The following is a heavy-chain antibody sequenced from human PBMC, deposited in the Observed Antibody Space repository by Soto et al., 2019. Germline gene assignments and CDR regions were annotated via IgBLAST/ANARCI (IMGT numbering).Heavy chain of an antibody. D-gene: IGHD6-19*01. CDR1: GFTVSSNY. Sequence: EVQLVESGGGLVQPGGSLRLSCAASGFTVSSNYMSWVRQAPGKGLEWVSVIYSGGSTYYSDSVKGRVTISRHNSKNTLDLQMNDQKGEDTAVYYFAREGAGTDYWGQGTLVTFSS. CDR2: IYSGGST. CDR3: AREGAGTDY. V-gene: IGHV3-53*04. J-gene: IGHJ4*02.